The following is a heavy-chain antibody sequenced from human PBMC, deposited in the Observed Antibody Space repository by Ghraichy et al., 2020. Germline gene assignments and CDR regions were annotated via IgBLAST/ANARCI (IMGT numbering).Heavy chain of an antibody. CDR1: GFTFSDYY. V-gene: IGHV3-11*01. Sequence: GESLNISCAASGFTFSDYYMSWIRQAPGKGLEWVSYISSSGSTIYYADSVKGRFTISRDNAKNSLYLQMNSLRAEDTAVYYCARDPAQQQPRFDYWGQGTLVTVSS. J-gene: IGHJ4*02. CDR2: ISSSGSTI. CDR3: ARDPAQQQPRFDY. D-gene: IGHD6-13*01.